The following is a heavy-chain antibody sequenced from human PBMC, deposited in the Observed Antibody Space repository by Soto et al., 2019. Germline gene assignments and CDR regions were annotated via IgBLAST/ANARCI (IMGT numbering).Heavy chain of an antibody. CDR3: ARVYDSSGYHSPFDY. D-gene: IGHD3-22*01. J-gene: IGHJ4*02. Sequence: GSLRLSCAASGFTFSSYSMNWVRQAPGKGLEWVSYISSSSSTIYYADSVKGRFTISRDNAKNSLYLQMNSLRAEDTAVYYCARVYDSSGYHSPFDYWGQGTLVTVSS. CDR1: GFTFSSYS. CDR2: ISSSSSTI. V-gene: IGHV3-48*01.